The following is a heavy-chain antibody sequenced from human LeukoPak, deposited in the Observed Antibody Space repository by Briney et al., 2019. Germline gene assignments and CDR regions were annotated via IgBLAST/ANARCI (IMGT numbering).Heavy chain of an antibody. CDR3: ARGKSNRIDY. CDR2: IYYSGST. V-gene: IGHV4-59*01. CDR1: GGSISSYY. J-gene: IGHJ4*02. Sequence: SETLSLTCTVSGGSISSYYWSWIRQPPGKGLEWIGHIYYSGSTNYNPSLMSRVTISVDTSKNQFSLKLSSVTAADTAVYYCARGKSNRIDYWGQGTLVTVSS. D-gene: IGHD4-11*01.